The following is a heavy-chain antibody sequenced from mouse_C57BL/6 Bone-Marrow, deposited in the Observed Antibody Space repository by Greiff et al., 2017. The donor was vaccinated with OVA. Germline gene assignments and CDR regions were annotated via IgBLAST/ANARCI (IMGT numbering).Heavy chain of an antibody. D-gene: IGHD2-1*01. Sequence: EVQLVESGGGLVKPGGSLKLSCAASGFTFSSYAMSWVRQTPEKRLEWVATISDGGSYTYYPDNVKGRFTISRDNAKNNLYLQMSHLKSEDTAMYYGARGRGIYYGNYIDYWGQGTTLTVSS. CDR2: ISDGGSYT. CDR3: ARGRGIYYGNYIDY. V-gene: IGHV5-4*01. CDR1: GFTFSSYA. J-gene: IGHJ2*01.